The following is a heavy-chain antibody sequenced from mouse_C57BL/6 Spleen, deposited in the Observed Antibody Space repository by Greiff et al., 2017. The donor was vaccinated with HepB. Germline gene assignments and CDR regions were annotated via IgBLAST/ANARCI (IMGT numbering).Heavy chain of an antibody. CDR3: ARSRGYGDYYAMDY. V-gene: IGHV1-80*01. Sequence: LVEPGASVQISCKASGYAFSSYWMNWVKQRPGKGLEWIGQIYPGDGDTNYNGKFKGKATLTADKSSSTAYMQLSSLTSEDSAVYFCARSRGYGDYYAMDYWGQGTSVTVSS. CDR1: GYAFSSYW. J-gene: IGHJ4*01. D-gene: IGHD2-2*01. CDR2: IYPGDGDT.